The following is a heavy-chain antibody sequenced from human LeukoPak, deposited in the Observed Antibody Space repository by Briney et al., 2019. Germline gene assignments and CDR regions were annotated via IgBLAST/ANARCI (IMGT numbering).Heavy chain of an antibody. CDR1: GGSISSYY. CDR3: ARDLTILGAFDI. CDR2: IYYSGST. J-gene: IGHJ3*02. D-gene: IGHD3-3*01. V-gene: IGHV4-59*01. Sequence: SETLSLTCTVSGGSISSYYWSWIRQPPGKGLEWIGYIYYSGSTNHNPSLKSRVTISVDTSKNQFSLKLSSVTAADTAVYYCARDLTILGAFDIWGQGTMVTVSS.